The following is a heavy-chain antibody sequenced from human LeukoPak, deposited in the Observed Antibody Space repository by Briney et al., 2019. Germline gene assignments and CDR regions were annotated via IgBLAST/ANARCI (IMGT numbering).Heavy chain of an antibody. CDR2: IYYSGST. J-gene: IGHJ4*02. CDR1: GGSISSYY. CDR3: ARDTSSGEARH. D-gene: IGHD3-10*01. V-gene: IGHV4-59*01. Sequence: SETLSLTCTVSGGSISSYYWSWIRQPPGKGLEWIGYIYYSGSTNYSPSLKSRVTISVDTSKNQFSLKLSSVTAADTAVYYCARDTSSGEARHWGQGTLVTVSS.